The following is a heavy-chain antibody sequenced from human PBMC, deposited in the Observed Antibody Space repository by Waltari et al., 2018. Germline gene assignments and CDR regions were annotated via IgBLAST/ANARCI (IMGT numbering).Heavy chain of an antibody. J-gene: IGHJ1*01. CDR2: INHSGST. Sequence: QVQLQQWGAGLLKPSETLSLTCAVYGGSFSGYYWSWIRQPPGKGLEWIGEINHSGSTNYNPSRTSRVTISVDTSKNHFSLKLSSVTAADTAVYYCARGPGWYYDIYQHWGQGTLVTVSS. CDR3: ARGPGWYYDIYQH. D-gene: IGHD3-22*01. CDR1: GGSFSGYY. V-gene: IGHV4-34*01.